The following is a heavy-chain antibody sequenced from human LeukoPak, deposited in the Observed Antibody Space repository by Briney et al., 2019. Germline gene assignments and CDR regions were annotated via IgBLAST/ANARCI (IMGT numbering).Heavy chain of an antibody. J-gene: IGHJ4*02. CDR1: GGSISSYY. CDR2: IYYSGST. CDR3: ARGERGYSYGAYFDY. Sequence: SETLSLTCTVSGGSISSYYWSWIRQPPGKGLEWIGYIYYSGSTNYNPSLKSRVTISVDTSKNQFSLKLSSVTAADTAVYYCARGERGYSYGAYFDYWGQGTLVTVSS. D-gene: IGHD5-18*01. V-gene: IGHV4-59*01.